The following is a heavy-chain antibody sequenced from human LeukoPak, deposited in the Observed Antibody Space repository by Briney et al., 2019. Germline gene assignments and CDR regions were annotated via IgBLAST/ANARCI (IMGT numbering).Heavy chain of an antibody. CDR3: ARGVAAAGIWFDP. CDR2: INYSGNR. Sequence: PSETPSLTCTVSGGFISGSHHYWAWIRQPPGKGLEWIGMINYSGNRYYNPSLWSRATIDTSTNQFSLKLSSVTAADTAVYYCARGVAAAGIWFDPWGQGTLVTVSS. V-gene: IGHV4-39*07. D-gene: IGHD6-13*01. J-gene: IGHJ5*02. CDR1: GGFISGSHHY.